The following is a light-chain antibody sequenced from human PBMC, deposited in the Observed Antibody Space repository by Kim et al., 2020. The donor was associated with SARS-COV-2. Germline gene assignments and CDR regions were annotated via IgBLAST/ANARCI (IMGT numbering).Light chain of an antibody. Sequence: PGQTGRMTYSGDALPKEYAYWYQRKPGQAPVLVIYKDSERPSGIPEGFSGSSSGTTGTLTISGVQAEDETDYYCQSADSSGTFSVVFGGGTQLTVL. CDR2: KDS. J-gene: IGLJ2*01. V-gene: IGLV3-25*03. CDR3: QSADSSGTFSVV. CDR1: ALPKEY.